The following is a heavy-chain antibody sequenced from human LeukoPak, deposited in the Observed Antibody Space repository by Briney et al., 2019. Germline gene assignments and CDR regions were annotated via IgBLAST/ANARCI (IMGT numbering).Heavy chain of an antibody. CDR3: ARGGQGRIAVADGGFDY. CDR1: GGSVSSSSYY. V-gene: IGHV4-39*07. J-gene: IGHJ4*02. CDR2: LYYSGST. Sequence: PSETLSLTCTVSGGSVSSSSYYWGWIRQPPGKGLEWIGSLYYSGSTYYNPSLKSRVSISVDTSKNQFSLKLSSVTAADTAVYYCARGGQGRIAVADGGFDYRGQGALVTVSS. D-gene: IGHD6-19*01.